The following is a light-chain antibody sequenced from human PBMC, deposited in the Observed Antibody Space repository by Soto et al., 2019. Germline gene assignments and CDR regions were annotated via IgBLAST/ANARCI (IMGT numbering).Light chain of an antibody. Sequence: EIVLTQSPGTLSLSPGERATLSCRASQSVSSSYLAWYQQKPGQDPRPLIYGASSRAIGITDRFSGSRSGTDFTHTISRLEPEDFGVYYCQHYGSSPWTFGQGTKVEIK. CDR2: GAS. CDR3: QHYGSSPWT. CDR1: QSVSSSY. V-gene: IGKV3-20*01. J-gene: IGKJ1*01.